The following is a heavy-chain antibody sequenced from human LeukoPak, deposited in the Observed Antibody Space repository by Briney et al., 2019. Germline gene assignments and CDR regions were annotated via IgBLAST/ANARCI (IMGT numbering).Heavy chain of an antibody. D-gene: IGHD6-13*01. CDR3: ARSTQAGSGDY. Sequence: GGSLRLSCAASGFTFSSYSMNWVRQAPGKGLEWVSSISSSSSYIYYADSVKGRSTISRDNAKNSLYLQMHSLRAEDTAVYYCARSTQAGSGDYWGQGTLVTVSS. J-gene: IGHJ4*02. V-gene: IGHV3-21*01. CDR1: GFTFSSYS. CDR2: ISSSSSYI.